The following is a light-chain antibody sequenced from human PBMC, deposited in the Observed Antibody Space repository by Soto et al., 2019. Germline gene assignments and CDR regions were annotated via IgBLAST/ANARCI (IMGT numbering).Light chain of an antibody. J-gene: IGKJ4*01. CDR2: DSF. CDR1: QNIGKN. Sequence: IVLTQSPVTLSSSPGERAILSCRASQNIGKNLGWYRQKPGQAPTLLIYDSFNRATGVPARFSGSGSGTDFTLTISRLEPEDFAVYYCQHRDDWPPGATFGGGTTVEI. V-gene: IGKV3-11*01. CDR3: QHRDDWPPGAT.